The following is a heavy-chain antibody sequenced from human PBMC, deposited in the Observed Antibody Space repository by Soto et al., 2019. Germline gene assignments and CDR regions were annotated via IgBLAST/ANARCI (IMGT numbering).Heavy chain of an antibody. J-gene: IGHJ6*02. CDR1: GFTFSSYW. CDR3: AREGSGYSRGKEYYYYGMDV. CDR2: IKQDGSEK. D-gene: IGHD6-19*01. Sequence: VQLVESGGGLVQPGGSLRRYCAASGFTFSSYWMSWVRQAPGKGLEWVANIKQDGSEKYYVDSVKGRFTISRDNAKNSLYLQMNSLRAEDTAVYYCAREGSGYSRGKEYYYYGMDVWGQGTTVTVSS. V-gene: IGHV3-7*05.